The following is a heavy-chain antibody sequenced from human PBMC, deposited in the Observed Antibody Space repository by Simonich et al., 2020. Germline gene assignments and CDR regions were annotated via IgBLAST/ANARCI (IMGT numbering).Heavy chain of an antibody. CDR1: GGSISSSSYY. J-gene: IGHJ4*02. D-gene: IGHD7-27*01. V-gene: IGHV4-39*01. CDR2: IYYSGST. Sequence: QLQLQESGPGLVKPSETLSLTCTVSGGSISSSSYYWGWIRQPPGKGLEWIGSIYYSGSTYYTPSLKSRVTISGDTSKNQFSLKLSSVTAADTAVYYCGRHAAGVFDYWGQGTLVTVSS. CDR3: GRHAAGVFDY.